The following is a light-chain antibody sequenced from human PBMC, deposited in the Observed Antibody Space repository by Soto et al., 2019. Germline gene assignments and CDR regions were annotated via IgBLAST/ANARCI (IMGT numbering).Light chain of an antibody. V-gene: IGKV3-20*01. Sequence: EIVLTQSPDTLSLSPGVRATLSCRASQTLRSNFLAWYQQRPGQAPSLLIYDASSRASGIPDRFSGSGSGTDFTLTISRLEPEDFAVYYCQQYNGSPRTFGQGTKVEVK. CDR2: DAS. J-gene: IGKJ1*01. CDR3: QQYNGSPRT. CDR1: QTLRSNF.